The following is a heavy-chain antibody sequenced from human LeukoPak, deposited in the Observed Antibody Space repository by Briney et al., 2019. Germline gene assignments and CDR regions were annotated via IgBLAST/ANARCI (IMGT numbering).Heavy chain of an antibody. CDR1: GFTFSSYA. CDR2: ISYDGSNK. CDR3: ARGPRITGTDY. V-gene: IGHV3-30-3*01. Sequence: GRSLRLSCAASGFTFSSYAVHWVRQAPGKGLEWVAVISYDGSNKYYADSVKGRFTISRDNSKNTLYLQMNSLRAEDTAVYYCARGPRITGTDYWGQGTLVTVSS. J-gene: IGHJ4*02. D-gene: IGHD3-3*01.